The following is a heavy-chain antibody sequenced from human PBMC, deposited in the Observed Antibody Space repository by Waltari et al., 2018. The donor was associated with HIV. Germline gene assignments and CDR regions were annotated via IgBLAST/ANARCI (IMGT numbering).Heavy chain of an antibody. Sequence: QVQLVQSGAEVKKPGASVTVSCKASGYTFPHYYIHWLRQAPGQGLEWMGWISHSTGATTYAQKFLHRITVTRDTSITTVYMELSSLTSDDTATYYCARENSDSGDGSWFDPWGQGTLVTVSS. CDR2: ISHSTGAT. CDR1: GYTFPHYY. J-gene: IGHJ5*02. CDR3: ARENSDSGDGSWFDP. V-gene: IGHV1-2*02. D-gene: IGHD2-21*02.